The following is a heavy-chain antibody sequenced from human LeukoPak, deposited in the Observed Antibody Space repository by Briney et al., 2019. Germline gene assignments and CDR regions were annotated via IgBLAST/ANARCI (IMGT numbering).Heavy chain of an antibody. D-gene: IGHD2-2*01. CDR2: FNPNSGGT. V-gene: IGHV1-2*02. CDR3: ARGGLGSTSRFINY. J-gene: IGHJ4*02. Sequence: ASVKGSSTASRYTLTEYYMQWVRPAPRHGLEWMGWFNPNSGGTNYAQKFQGRVTMTREPSISTSYMELSRLRSDDTVVYYCARGGLGSTSRFINYWGQGTLVTVSS. CDR1: RYTLTEYY.